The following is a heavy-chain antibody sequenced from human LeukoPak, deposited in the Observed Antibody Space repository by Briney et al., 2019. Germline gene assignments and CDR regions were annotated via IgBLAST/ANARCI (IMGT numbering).Heavy chain of an antibody. V-gene: IGHV3-30-3*01. Sequence: GGSLRLSCAASGFTVSSNYMSWVRQAPGKGLEWVAVISYDGSHKYYADSVKGRFTISRDNSKNTLYLQMNSLTAEDTAVYYCARGQEKDDYGSDYWGQGTLVTVSS. CDR3: ARGQEKDDYGSDY. J-gene: IGHJ4*02. CDR1: GFTVSSNY. D-gene: IGHD3-10*01. CDR2: ISYDGSHK.